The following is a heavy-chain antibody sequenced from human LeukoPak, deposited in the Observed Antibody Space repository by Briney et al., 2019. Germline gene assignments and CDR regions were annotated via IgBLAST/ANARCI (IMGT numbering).Heavy chain of an antibody. CDR2: INHGGST. D-gene: IGHD3-16*02. V-gene: IGHV4-34*01. CDR1: GVSFSDYY. CDR3: ARDQVVMITFGGVIEQRYYGMDV. J-gene: IGHJ6*02. Sequence: SETLSLTCAVYGVSFSDYYWSWVRQPPGKGLEWMGEINHGGSTNYNPSLKSRVTISVDTSKNQFSLKLSSVTAADTAAYYCARDQVVMITFGGVIEQRYYGMDVWGQGTTDTVSS.